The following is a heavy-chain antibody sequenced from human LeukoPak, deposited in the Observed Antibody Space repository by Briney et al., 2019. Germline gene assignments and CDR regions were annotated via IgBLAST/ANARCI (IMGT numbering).Heavy chain of an antibody. J-gene: IGHJ4*02. D-gene: IGHD1-26*01. CDR1: GFTFSTYA. Sequence: GGSLRLSCAASGFTFSTYAMSWVRQAPGKGLEWVSAISSSGGSTYYADSVKGRFTISRDNSKNTLYLQMNSLRAEDTAVYYCAKESIVGATGDYFDYWGQGTLVTVSS. CDR2: ISSSGGST. V-gene: IGHV3-23*01. CDR3: AKESIVGATGDYFDY.